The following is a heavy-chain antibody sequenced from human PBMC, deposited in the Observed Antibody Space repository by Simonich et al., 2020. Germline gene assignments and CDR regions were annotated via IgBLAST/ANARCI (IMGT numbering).Heavy chain of an antibody. CDR3: ARGPRWTGDDAFDI. Sequence: QVQLVQSGAEVKKPGASVKVSCKASGYTFTGYYMHWVRQAPGQGLEWRGWINPNSGGTNYAQKLQGRVTMTSDTSISPAYMELSRLRSDDTAVYYCARGPRWTGDDAFDIWGQGTMVTVSS. J-gene: IGHJ3*02. D-gene: IGHD7-27*01. CDR1: GYTFTGYY. CDR2: INPNSGGT. V-gene: IGHV1-2*02.